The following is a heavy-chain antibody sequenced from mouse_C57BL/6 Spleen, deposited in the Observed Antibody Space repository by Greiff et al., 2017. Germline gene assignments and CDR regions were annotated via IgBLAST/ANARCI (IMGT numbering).Heavy chain of an antibody. CDR3: AREYYGGPE. D-gene: IGHD1-1*02. Sequence: EVQGVESGGGLVKPGGSLKLSCAASGFTFSSYTMSWVRQTPENRLEWVATISGGGGNPYYPASVKGRFTITRDDAKKTLYLERSSLRSENTAMYDCAREYYGGPEWGRGTRVSGSA. V-gene: IGHV5-9*04. CDR1: GFTFSSYT. CDR2: ISGGGGNP. J-gene: IGHJ3*02.